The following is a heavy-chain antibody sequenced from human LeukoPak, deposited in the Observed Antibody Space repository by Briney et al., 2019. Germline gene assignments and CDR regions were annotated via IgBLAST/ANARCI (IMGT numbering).Heavy chain of an antibody. CDR3: AREGDFRWFDP. J-gene: IGHJ5*02. V-gene: IGHV1-8*02. CDR2: MNPNSGNT. Sequence: GASVKVSCKASGYTFTSYYMHWVRQATGQGLEWMGWMNPNSGNTGYAQKFQGRVTMTRNTSISTAYMELSSLRSEDTAVYYCAREGDFRWFDPWGQGTLVTVSS. CDR1: GYTFTSYY.